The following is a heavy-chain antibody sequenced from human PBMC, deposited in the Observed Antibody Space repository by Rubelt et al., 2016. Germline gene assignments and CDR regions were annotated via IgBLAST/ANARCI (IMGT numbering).Heavy chain of an antibody. CDR2: IYSSGTT. CDR1: GGSISRCGYY. Sequence: QLQLQESGPGLVKPSETLSLTCTVSGGSISRCGYYWGWIRQPPGKGLEWVGTIYSSGTTYYNPSLKSRVTISVDTSKNQSSLKLSPVTAADTAVYYSARHKDTIFTSPFDYWGQGTLVTVSS. J-gene: IGHJ4*02. D-gene: IGHD2-15*01. V-gene: IGHV4-39*01. CDR3: ARHKDTIFTSPFDY.